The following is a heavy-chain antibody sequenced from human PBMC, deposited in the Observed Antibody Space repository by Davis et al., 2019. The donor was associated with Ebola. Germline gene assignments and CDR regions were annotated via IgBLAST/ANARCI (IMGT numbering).Heavy chain of an antibody. CDR2: IYPGDSDT. D-gene: IGHD2-2*01. J-gene: IGHJ4*02. Sequence: GESLKISCKGSGYSFTSNWIGWVRQMHGKGLEWMGIIYPGDSDTKYSPSFQGQVTISADKSISTAYLQWSSLKASDTAIYYCARHGSVLVPAIYWGQGTLVTVSS. CDR3: ARHGSVLVPAIY. CDR1: GYSFTSNW. V-gene: IGHV5-51*01.